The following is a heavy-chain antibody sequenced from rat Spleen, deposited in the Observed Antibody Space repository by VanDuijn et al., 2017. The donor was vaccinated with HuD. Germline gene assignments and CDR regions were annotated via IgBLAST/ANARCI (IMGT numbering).Heavy chain of an antibody. CDR3: ARRGVLQWPYYFDY. CDR1: GFTFSNYD. J-gene: IGHJ2*01. Sequence: EVQLVESGGGLVQPGRSLKLSCAASGFTFSNYDMAWVRQAPTKGLEWVASISTSGGSTYYRDSVKGRFTVSRDNAKSTLYLQMDSLRSEDTATYYCARRGVLQWPYYFDYWGQGVMVTVSS. D-gene: IGHD1-1*01. CDR2: ISTSGGST. V-gene: IGHV5-25*01.